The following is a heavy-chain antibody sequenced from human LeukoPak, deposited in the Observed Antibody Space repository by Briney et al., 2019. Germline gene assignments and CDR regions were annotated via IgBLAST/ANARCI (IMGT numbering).Heavy chain of an antibody. J-gene: IGHJ4*02. D-gene: IGHD3-10*01. Sequence: ASVKVSYKASGYTFTRYDIHWVRQATAQGLAWMGWINQNSGNTRYAQKSQGRVTMTRNTSISTVYMELSSLSSEDTAVYYCARVAKVRGVTPFDYWGQGTLVTVSS. CDR1: GYTFTRYD. CDR3: ARVAKVRGVTPFDY. V-gene: IGHV1-8*01. CDR2: INQNSGNT.